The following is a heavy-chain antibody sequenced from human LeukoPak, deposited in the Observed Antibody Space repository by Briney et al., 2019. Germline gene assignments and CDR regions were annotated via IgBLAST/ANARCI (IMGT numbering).Heavy chain of an antibody. CDR1: GGTFSSYA. CDR2: IIPIFGTA. V-gene: IGHV1-69*13. D-gene: IGHD2-21*02. J-gene: IGHJ4*02. CDR3: ARKAESAYCGGDCYEDY. Sequence: ASVKVSCKASGGTFSSYAISWVRQAPGRGLEWMGGIIPIFGTANYAQKFQGRVTITADESTSTAYMELSSLRSEDTAVYYCARKAESAYCGGDCYEDYWGQGTLVTVSS.